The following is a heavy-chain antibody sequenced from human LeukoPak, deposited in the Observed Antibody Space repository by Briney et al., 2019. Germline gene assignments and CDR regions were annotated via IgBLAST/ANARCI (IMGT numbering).Heavy chain of an antibody. CDR1: GFTFSVYW. J-gene: IGHJ3*02. D-gene: IGHD2-8*02. Sequence: GGSLRLSCVASGFTFSVYWMAWVRQAPGKGLEWVANIKGDGSEKNYVDSVKGRFTISRDNAKNSLYLQMNSLRAEDTAVYYCAKAGGYPDAFDIWGQGTMVTVSS. CDR3: AKAGGYPDAFDI. V-gene: IGHV3-7*05. CDR2: IKGDGSEK.